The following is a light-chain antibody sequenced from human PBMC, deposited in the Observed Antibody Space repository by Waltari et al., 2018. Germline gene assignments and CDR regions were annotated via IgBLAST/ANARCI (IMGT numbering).Light chain of an antibody. V-gene: IGLV1-40*01. Sequence: QSVLTQPPSVSGAPGQRVTISCTGSSSNIGEGYDVPWYQQLPGTAPKLLIYGNSNRPSGVPDRFSGSKSGTSASLAITGLQAEDEADYYCQSYDSSLSGSVFGGGTKLTVL. CDR1: SSNIGEGYD. J-gene: IGLJ2*01. CDR2: GNS. CDR3: QSYDSSLSGSV.